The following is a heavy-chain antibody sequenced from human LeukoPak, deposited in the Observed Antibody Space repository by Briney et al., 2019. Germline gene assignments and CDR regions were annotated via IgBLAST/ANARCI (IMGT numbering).Heavy chain of an antibody. CDR3: ARGRPGDYFDY. Sequence: GASVKVSCKASAYTFTGYFMHWVRQAPGQGLEWMGWINPNSGGTSYLQNFQGRVTMTRDTSISTAYMDLSRLRSDDTAVYYCARGRPGDYFDYWGQGTLVTVSS. D-gene: IGHD6-25*01. J-gene: IGHJ4*02. CDR1: AYTFTGYF. V-gene: IGHV1-2*02. CDR2: INPNSGGT.